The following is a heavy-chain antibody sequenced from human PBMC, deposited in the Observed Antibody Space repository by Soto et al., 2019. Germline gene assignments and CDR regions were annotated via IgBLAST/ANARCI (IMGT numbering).Heavy chain of an antibody. J-gene: IGHJ4*02. D-gene: IGHD3-22*01. CDR2: IYYSGST. CDR1: GGSISRGGYY. V-gene: IGHV4-31*03. Sequence: PSETLSLTCTFSGGSISRGGYYWSWIRQHPGKGLEWIGYIYYSGSTYYNASLKSRVTISVDTSKNQFSLTLTSVTAADTAVYYFASLSAGYYYDSSGYYFDYWGQGTLVTVSS. CDR3: ASLSAGYYYDSSGYYFDY.